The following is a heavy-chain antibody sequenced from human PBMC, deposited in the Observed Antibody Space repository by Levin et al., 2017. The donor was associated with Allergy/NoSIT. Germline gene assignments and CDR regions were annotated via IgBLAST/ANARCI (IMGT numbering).Heavy chain of an antibody. CDR2: IYYSGST. CDR3: ARRNFFHYGMDV. CDR1: GGSISSYY. Sequence: SETLSLTCTVSGGSISSYYWSWIRQPPGKGLEWIGYIYYSGSTNYNPSLKSRVTISVDRFANQFSLKVNSVTAADTAVYYCARRNFFHYGMDVWGQGTTVIVS. D-gene: IGHD3-3*01. J-gene: IGHJ6*02. V-gene: IGHV4-59*01.